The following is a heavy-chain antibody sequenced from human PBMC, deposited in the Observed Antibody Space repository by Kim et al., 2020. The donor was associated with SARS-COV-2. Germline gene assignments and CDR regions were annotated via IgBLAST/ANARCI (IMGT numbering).Heavy chain of an antibody. CDR1: GGSISGGGYS. Sequence: SETLSLTCAVSGGSISGGGYSWSWIRQPPGKGLEWIGYIYYSGSTYYNPSLKSPVTISVDRSKNQFSLKLSSVTAADTAGYYCARGYGSGSPYGMDVWGQGTTVTVSS. D-gene: IGHD3-10*01. V-gene: IGHV4-30-2*01. J-gene: IGHJ6*02. CDR2: IYYSGST. CDR3: ARGYGSGSPYGMDV.